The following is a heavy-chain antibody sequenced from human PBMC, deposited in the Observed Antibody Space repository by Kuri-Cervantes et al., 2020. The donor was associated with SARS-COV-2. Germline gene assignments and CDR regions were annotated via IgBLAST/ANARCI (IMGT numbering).Heavy chain of an antibody. J-gene: IGHJ3*02. CDR2: IKQDGSEK. V-gene: IGHV3-7*03. CDR3: AKLAKTADDAFDI. Sequence: GESLKSSCAASGFTFSSYWMSWVRQAPGKGLEWVANIKQDGSEKYYVDSVKGRFTISRDNAKNSLYLQMNSLRAEDMALYYCAKLAKTADDAFDIWGQGTMVTVSS. D-gene: IGHD1-1*01. CDR1: GFTFSSYW.